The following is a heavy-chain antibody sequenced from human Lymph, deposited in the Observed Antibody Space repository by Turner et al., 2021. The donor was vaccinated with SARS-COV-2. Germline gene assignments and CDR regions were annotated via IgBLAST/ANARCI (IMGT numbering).Heavy chain of an antibody. V-gene: IGHV1-8*02. D-gene: IGHD1-26*01. J-gene: IGHJ6*02. CDR3: ARGRYSGGGMDV. CDR1: GYTFTSYD. Sequence: QVQLVQSGAEVKKPGASVKVSCKAPGYTFTSYDINWVRQATGQGLEWMGWRNQNSGTTGYEQKFKGRVTMTRNTSISKAYMELSSLRSEDTAVYYCARGRYSGGGMDVWGQGTTVTVSS. CDR2: RNQNSGTT.